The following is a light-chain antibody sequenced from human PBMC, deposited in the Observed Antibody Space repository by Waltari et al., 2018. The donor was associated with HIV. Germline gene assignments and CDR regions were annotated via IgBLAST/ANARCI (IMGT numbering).Light chain of an antibody. CDR3: QQYDTFPWT. CDR2: GAS. Sequence: AIRMTQSPASYPASTGDRVTMTCRASQDISSSLAWYQQKPGKAPKLLMSGASTLGSGVPSRFNGSGSGTEFTLTISCLQSEDFAIYYCQQYDTFPWTFGQGTKVEIK. V-gene: IGKV1-8*01. J-gene: IGKJ1*01. CDR1: QDISSS.